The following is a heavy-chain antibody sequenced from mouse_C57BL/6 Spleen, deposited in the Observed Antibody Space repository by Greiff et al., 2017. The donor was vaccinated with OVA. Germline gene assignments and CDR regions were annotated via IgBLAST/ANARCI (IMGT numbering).Heavy chain of an antibody. CDR2: IDPENGDT. CDR3: TTNWYFDY. J-gene: IGHJ2*01. CDR1: GFNIKDAY. D-gene: IGHD4-1*01. V-gene: IGHV14-4*01. Sequence: VQLQQSGAELVRPGASVKLSCTASGFNIKDAYMHWVKQRPEQGLEWIGWIDPENGDTEYASKFQGKATITADTSSNTAYLQLSSLTSEDTAVYYRTTNWYFDYWGQGTTLTVSS.